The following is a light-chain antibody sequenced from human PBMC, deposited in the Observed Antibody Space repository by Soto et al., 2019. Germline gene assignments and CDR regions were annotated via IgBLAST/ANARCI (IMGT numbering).Light chain of an antibody. J-gene: IGLJ3*02. CDR1: SYNVGKNL. V-gene: IGLV1-47*01. Sequence: QPVLTQPPSASGTPGQRVTISCSGGSYNVGKNLVYWYQQRPGTAPKLIIFKSNQRPSGVPDRFSGSNSGSSASLAISGLRSEDEADYFCAAWDDSLSAWVFGGGTKVTVL. CDR3: AAWDDSLSAWV. CDR2: KSN.